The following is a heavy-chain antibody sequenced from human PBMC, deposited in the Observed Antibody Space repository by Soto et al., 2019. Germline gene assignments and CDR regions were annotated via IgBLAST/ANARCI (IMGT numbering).Heavy chain of an antibody. Sequence: ASVKVSCKASGYTFTSYGISWVRQAPGQGLEWMGWISACNGNTNYAQKLQGRVTMTTDTSTSTAYMELRSLRSDDTAVYYCARNRGYQLLTEFDYWGQGTLVTVYS. CDR1: GYTFTSYG. D-gene: IGHD2-2*01. V-gene: IGHV1-18*04. J-gene: IGHJ4*02. CDR3: ARNRGYQLLTEFDY. CDR2: ISACNGNT.